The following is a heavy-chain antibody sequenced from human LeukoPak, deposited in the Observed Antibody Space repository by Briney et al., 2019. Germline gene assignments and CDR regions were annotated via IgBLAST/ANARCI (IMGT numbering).Heavy chain of an antibody. Sequence: SETLSLTCTVSGGSISSSSYYWGWIRQSPGKGLEWIGSIYYSGTTSYNPSLKSRVTISVDTSKNQFSLKLSSVTAADTAVYYCARLPSIVVVPEDAFDIWGQGTMVTVSS. CDR1: GGSISSSSYY. CDR3: ARLPSIVVVPEDAFDI. D-gene: IGHD2-2*01. V-gene: IGHV4-39*07. J-gene: IGHJ3*02. CDR2: IYYSGTT.